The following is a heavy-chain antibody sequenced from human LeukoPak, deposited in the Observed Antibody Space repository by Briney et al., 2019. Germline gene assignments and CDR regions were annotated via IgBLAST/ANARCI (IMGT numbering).Heavy chain of an antibody. CDR1: GFTFSSYS. V-gene: IGHV3-48*01. J-gene: IGHJ4*02. CDR3: ARDRGSYYGYFDY. CDR2: ISSSSSTI. Sequence: GGSLRLSCAASGFTFSSYSMNWVRQAPGKGLEWVSYISSSSSTIYYADSVKGRFTISRDNAKNSLYLQMNSLRAEDTAVYYCARDRGSYYGYFDYWGQGTLVTVSS. D-gene: IGHD1-26*01.